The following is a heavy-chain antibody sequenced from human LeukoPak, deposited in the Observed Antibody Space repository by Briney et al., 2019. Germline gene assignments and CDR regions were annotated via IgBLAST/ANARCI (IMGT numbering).Heavy chain of an antibody. V-gene: IGHV3-64*01. CDR2: ISSNGGST. Sequence: GGSRRLSCAASGFTFSSYAMHWVRQAPGKGLEYVSAISSNGGSTYYANSVKGRFTISRDNSKNTLYLQMNSLRAEDTAVYYCARVGRLNRGYLRRTFDYWGQGTLVTVSS. J-gene: IGHJ4*02. D-gene: IGHD6-13*01. CDR3: ARVGRLNRGYLRRTFDY. CDR1: GFTFSSYA.